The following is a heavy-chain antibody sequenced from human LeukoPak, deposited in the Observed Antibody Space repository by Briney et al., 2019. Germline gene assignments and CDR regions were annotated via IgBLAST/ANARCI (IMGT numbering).Heavy chain of an antibody. CDR1: GGSFSRYY. Sequence: SETLSLTCAVYGGSFSRYYWSWIRQPPGKGLEWIGEIDHSGSTNYNPSLKSRVTISVDTSKNQFSLKLSSVTAADTAVYYCAIAPGHYWGQGTLVTVSS. V-gene: IGHV4-34*01. CDR3: AIAPGHY. J-gene: IGHJ4*02. CDR2: IDHSGST.